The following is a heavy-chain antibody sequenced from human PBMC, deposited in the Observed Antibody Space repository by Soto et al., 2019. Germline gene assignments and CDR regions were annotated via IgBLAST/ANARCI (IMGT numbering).Heavy chain of an antibody. Sequence: ASVKVSCKASGCTFTSYAMHWVRQAPGQRLEWMGWINAGNGNTKYSQKFQGRVTITRDTSASTAYMELSSLRSEDTAVYYCARDQGAAVAGYYYFDYWGQGTLVTVSS. CDR2: INAGNGNT. V-gene: IGHV1-3*01. D-gene: IGHD6-19*01. J-gene: IGHJ4*02. CDR1: GCTFTSYA. CDR3: ARDQGAAVAGYYYFDY.